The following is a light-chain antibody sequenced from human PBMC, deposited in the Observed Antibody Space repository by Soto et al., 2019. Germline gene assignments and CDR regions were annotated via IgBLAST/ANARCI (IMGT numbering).Light chain of an antibody. Sequence: QPASVSGSPGQSITISCTGTSSDVGTYNFVSWFQQHPGEAPKLMIYEVSKRPSGVSNRFSGPKSGNTASLTISGLQAEDEADYYCCSYVGSNYVFGTGTKVTVL. CDR1: SSDVGTYNF. CDR2: EVS. CDR3: CSYVGSNYV. V-gene: IGLV2-23*02. J-gene: IGLJ1*01.